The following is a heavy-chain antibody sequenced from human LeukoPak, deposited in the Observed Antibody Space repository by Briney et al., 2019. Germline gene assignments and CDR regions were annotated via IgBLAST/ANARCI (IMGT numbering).Heavy chain of an antibody. D-gene: IGHD3-22*01. Sequence: GGSLRLSRAASGFTFSSYGMHWVRQAPGKGLEWVAFIRYDGSNKYYADSVKGRFTISRDNSKNTLYLQMNSLRAEDTAVYYCAKDRVVVILDAFDIWGQGTMVTVSS. CDR2: IRYDGSNK. J-gene: IGHJ3*02. CDR3: AKDRVVVILDAFDI. CDR1: GFTFSSYG. V-gene: IGHV3-30*02.